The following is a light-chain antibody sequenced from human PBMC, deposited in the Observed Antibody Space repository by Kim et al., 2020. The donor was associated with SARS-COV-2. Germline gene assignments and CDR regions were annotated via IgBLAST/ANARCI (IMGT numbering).Light chain of an antibody. CDR2: RNN. CDR1: NSNIGVNT. J-gene: IGLJ3*02. Sequence: QRVTIPCSGSNSNIGVNTVNWYQQFPGTAPKLLIYRNNQRPSGVPDRFSGSKSGTSASLALSGLLSEDEADYYCATWDDSLNAWVFGGGTQLTVL. V-gene: IGLV1-44*01. CDR3: ATWDDSLNAWV.